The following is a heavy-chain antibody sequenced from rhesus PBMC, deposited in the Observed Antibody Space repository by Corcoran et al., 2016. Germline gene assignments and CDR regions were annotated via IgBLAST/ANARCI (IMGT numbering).Heavy chain of an antibody. J-gene: IGHJ4*01. Sequence: QVQLRESGTGLVKASETLSLTCIVYGVPISNSWWSWVRQSPGKGLEWIGEVNGKTGVACYNPSLQSRVTFSRGASQNQVFLRLSFLTAADTAVYFCATESLAHSWGQGILVTVSS. V-gene: IGHV4-80*01. CDR3: ATESLAHS. CDR1: GVPISNSW. CDR2: VNGKTGVA. D-gene: IGHD3-3*01.